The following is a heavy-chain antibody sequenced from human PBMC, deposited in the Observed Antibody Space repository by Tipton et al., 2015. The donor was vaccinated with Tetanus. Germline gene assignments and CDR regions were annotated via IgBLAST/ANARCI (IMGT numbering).Heavy chain of an antibody. CDR1: GGSISSSSYY. Sequence: TLSLTCTVSGGSISSSSYYWGWIRQPPGKGLEWIGRIYTSGSTNYNPSLKSRVTMSVDTSKNQFSLKLSSVTAADTAVYYCASGFQAPFGDYWGQGTLVTVSS. CDR3: ASGFQAPFGDY. CDR2: IYTSGST. J-gene: IGHJ4*02. V-gene: IGHV4-61*02. D-gene: IGHD3-3*01.